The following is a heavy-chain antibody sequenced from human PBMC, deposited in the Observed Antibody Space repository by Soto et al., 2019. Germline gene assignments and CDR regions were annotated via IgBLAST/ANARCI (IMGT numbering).Heavy chain of an antibody. V-gene: IGHV4-34*01. J-gene: IGHJ4*02. D-gene: IGHD4-17*01. CDR2: INHSGST. CDR1: GGSFSGYY. Sequence: QVQLQQWGAGLLKPSETLSLTCAVYGGSFSGYYWSWIRQPPGKGLEWIGEINHSGSTNYNPSLKSRVTLSVDTPKNQFSLKLGSVTAADTAVYYCARGLGNGDYVLLDYWGQGTLVTVSS. CDR3: ARGLGNGDYVLLDY.